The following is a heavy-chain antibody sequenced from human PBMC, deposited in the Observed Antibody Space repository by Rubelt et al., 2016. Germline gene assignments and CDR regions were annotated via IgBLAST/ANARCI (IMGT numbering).Heavy chain of an antibody. CDR3: ARGSLRTDYYDSSGYHY. CDR2: INAGNGNT. CDR1: GYTFTSYA. V-gene: IGHV1-3*01. J-gene: IGHJ4*02. D-gene: IGHD3-22*01. Sequence: PGASVKVSCKASGYTFTSYAMHWVRQAPGQRLEWMGWINAGNGNTNYAQKLQGRVTMTTDTSTSTAYMELRSLRSDDTAVYYCARGSLRTDYYDSSGYHYWGQGTLVTVSS.